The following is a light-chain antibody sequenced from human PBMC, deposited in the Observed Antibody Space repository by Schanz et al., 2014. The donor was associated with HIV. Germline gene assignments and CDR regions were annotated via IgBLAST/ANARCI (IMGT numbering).Light chain of an antibody. V-gene: IGLV2-23*02. J-gene: IGLJ1*01. CDR1: NSDVGGYNL. Sequence: QSALTQPASVSGSPGQSITISCTGANSDVGGYNLVSWYQQRPGKAPKLMIYDVTTRPSGISNRFSASKSGNTASLTISGLQAEDEADYYCCSYVDSSTPYVFGTGTKLTVL. CDR2: DVT. CDR3: CSYVDSSTPYV.